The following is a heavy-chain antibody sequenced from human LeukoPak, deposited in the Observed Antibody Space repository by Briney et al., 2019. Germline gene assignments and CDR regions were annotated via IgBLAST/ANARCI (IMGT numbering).Heavy chain of an antibody. J-gene: IGHJ3*02. CDR1: GFIFGGYT. CDR2: ISPSGENR. D-gene: IGHD6-19*01. CDR3: ASRRSGWPNDAFDI. Sequence: GGSLRLSCAGSGFIFGGYTMNWVRQAPGKGLEWLSYISPSGENRLYADSVKGRFSISRDNAENSVYLQMDSLRVEDTAVYYCASRRSGWPNDAFDIWGQGTMVTVTS. V-gene: IGHV3-48*01.